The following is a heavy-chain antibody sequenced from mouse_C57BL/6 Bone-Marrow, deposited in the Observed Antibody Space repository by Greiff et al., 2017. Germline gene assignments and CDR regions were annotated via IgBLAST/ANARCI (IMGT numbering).Heavy chain of an antibody. V-gene: IGHV14-4*01. Sequence: EVQLQQSGAELVRPGASVKLSCTASGFNIKDDYMHWVKQRPEQGLEWIGWIDPENGDTAYASKFQGKATITADTSSNTAYLQLSSLTSEDTAVYYCTTRGSYGCFDYWGQGTTLTVSS. CDR1: GFNIKDDY. D-gene: IGHD2-2*01. CDR3: TTRGSYGCFDY. CDR2: IDPENGDT. J-gene: IGHJ2*01.